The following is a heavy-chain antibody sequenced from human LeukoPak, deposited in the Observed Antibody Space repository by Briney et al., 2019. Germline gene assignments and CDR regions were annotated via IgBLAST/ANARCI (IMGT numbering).Heavy chain of an antibody. CDR2: INHSGST. CDR1: GGSFSGYY. Sequence: SSETLSLTCAVYGGSFSGYYWSWIRQPPGKGLEWLGEINHSGSTNYNPSLKSRVTISVDTSKNQFSLKLSSVTAADTAVYYCARHHTYYDFWSGYAPSRLDPKFDPWGQGTLVTVSS. V-gene: IGHV4-34*01. J-gene: IGHJ5*02. CDR3: ARHHTYYDFWSGYAPSRLDPKFDP. D-gene: IGHD3-3*01.